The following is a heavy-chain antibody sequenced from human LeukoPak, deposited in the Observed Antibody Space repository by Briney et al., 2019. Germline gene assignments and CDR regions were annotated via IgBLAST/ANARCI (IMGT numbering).Heavy chain of an antibody. CDR2: IGRSTSDT. D-gene: IGHD2-2*01. J-gene: IGHJ4*02. CDR3: ARDVGSCSSTSCYFDY. Sequence: GGSLRLSCAASGFTLSTYSMNWVRQAPGKGLEWGSAIGRSTSDTFSADSVMGRFTTSTENPKNSLYLRMNSLRVEDTAVYYCARDVGSCSSTSCYFDYWGQGILVTVSS. CDR1: GFTLSTYS. V-gene: IGHV3-21*01.